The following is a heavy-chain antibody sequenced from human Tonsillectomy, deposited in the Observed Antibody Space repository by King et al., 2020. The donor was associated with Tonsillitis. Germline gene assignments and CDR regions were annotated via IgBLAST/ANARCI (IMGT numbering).Heavy chain of an antibody. CDR1: GGSFSGYY. CDR2: INHSGST. D-gene: IGHD2-15*01. V-gene: IGHV4-34*01. CDR3: ARGRGGYCSGGSCYSALNDAFDI. Sequence: VQLQQWGAGLLKPSETLSLTCAVYGGSFSGYYWSWSRQPPGKGLEWIGEINHSGSTNYNPSLKRRVTLSVDTSKNQFSLKLSSVTAADTAVYYCARGRGGYCSGGSCYSALNDAFDIWGQGTMVTVSS. J-gene: IGHJ3*02.